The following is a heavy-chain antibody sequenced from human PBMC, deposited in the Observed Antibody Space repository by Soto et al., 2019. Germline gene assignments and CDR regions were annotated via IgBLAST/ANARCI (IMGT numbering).Heavy chain of an antibody. D-gene: IGHD3-3*01. J-gene: IGHJ4*02. CDR2: ISGSGGST. Sequence: GGSLRLSCAASGFTFSSYAMSWVRQAPGKGLEWVSAISGSGGSTYYADSVKGRFTISRDNSKNTLYLQMNSLRAEDTAVYYCAKEAITIFGVVIIAHYFDYWGQGTLVTVSS. V-gene: IGHV3-23*01. CDR1: GFTFSSYA. CDR3: AKEAITIFGVVIIAHYFDY.